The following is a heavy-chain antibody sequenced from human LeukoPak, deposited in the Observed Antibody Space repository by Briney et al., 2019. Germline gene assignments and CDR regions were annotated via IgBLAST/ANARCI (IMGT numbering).Heavy chain of an antibody. J-gene: IGHJ4*02. D-gene: IGHD3-10*01. CDR3: ARDYDWGITVDY. Sequence: PSETLSLTCTVSGGSISNYYWSWIRQPPGKGLEWMGYIHHSGTTNYNPSLKSRVTISLDTSKSQFSLKLNSVTAADTAVYYCARDYDWGITVDYWGQGTLVTVSS. V-gene: IGHV4-59*01. CDR1: GGSISNYY. CDR2: IHHSGTT.